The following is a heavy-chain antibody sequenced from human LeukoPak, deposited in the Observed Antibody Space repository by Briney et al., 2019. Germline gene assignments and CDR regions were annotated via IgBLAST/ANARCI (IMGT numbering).Heavy chain of an antibody. Sequence: ASVKVSCKASGYTFTGFYMHWVRQAPGQGLEWMGWINPNSGGTNYAQKFQGRVTMTGDTSISTAYMELSRLRSDDTAVYYCARVAGYPNPGSQYNWFDPWGQGTLVTVSS. CDR1: GYTFTGFY. V-gene: IGHV1-2*02. CDR3: ARVAGYPNPGSQYNWFDP. CDR2: INPNSGGT. D-gene: IGHD6-25*01. J-gene: IGHJ5*02.